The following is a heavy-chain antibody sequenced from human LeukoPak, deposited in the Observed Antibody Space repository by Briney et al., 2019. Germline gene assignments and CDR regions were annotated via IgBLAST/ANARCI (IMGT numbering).Heavy chain of an antibody. J-gene: IGHJ4*02. D-gene: IGHD6-13*01. CDR2: TSTFSGLT. CDR3: ARAGSSSWTATFDY. Sequence: ASVKVSCKASGFVFTSYGITWVRQAPGQGLEWVGWTSTFSGLTNYAEKVQDRVTMTIDTDTGTAYLEMRSLRFDDTAVYYCARAGSSSWTATFDYWGQGTLLTVAS. CDR1: GFVFTSYG. V-gene: IGHV1-18*01.